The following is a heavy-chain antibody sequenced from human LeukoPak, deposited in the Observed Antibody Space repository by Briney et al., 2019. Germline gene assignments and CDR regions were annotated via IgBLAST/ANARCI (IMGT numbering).Heavy chain of an antibody. Sequence: PSETLSLTCTVSGGSISSSSYYWGWIRQPPGKGLEWIGSIYYSGSTYYNPSLKSRVTISVDTSKNQFSLKLSSVTAADTAVYYCASRTRRVDYWGQGTLVTVSS. CDR3: ASRTRRVDY. V-gene: IGHV4-39*07. J-gene: IGHJ4*02. CDR2: IYYSGST. CDR1: GGSISSSSYY. D-gene: IGHD1-1*01.